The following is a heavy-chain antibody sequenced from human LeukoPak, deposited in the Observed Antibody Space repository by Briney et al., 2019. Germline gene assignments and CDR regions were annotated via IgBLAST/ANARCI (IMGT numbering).Heavy chain of an antibody. CDR2: ISGSGGST. CDR3: ALDYYDSSGYYPDGY. CDR1: GFNLSHYG. D-gene: IGHD3-22*01. V-gene: IGHV3-23*01. J-gene: IGHJ4*02. Sequence: GFLIPSFAASGFNLSHYGMCLVPPASREGAGLVSTISGSGGSTYYADSVKGRFTISRDNSKNTLYLQMNSLRAEDTAVYYCALDYYDSSGYYPDGYWGQGTLVTVSS.